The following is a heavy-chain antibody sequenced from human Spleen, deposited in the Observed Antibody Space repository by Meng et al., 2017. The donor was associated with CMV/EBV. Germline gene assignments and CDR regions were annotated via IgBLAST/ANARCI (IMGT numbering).Heavy chain of an antibody. D-gene: IGHD3-22*01. CDR2: IKQDGSEN. CDR1: GFAFSSYW. CDR3: ARDPPEYYDSSGYPDH. Sequence: GGSLRLSCAASGFAFSSYWMSWVRQAPGKGLVWVANIKQDGSENYYVESVKGRFTISRDNAKNSLYLQMNSLRAEDTAVYYCARDPPEYYDSSGYPDHWGQGTLVTVSS. V-gene: IGHV3-7*01. J-gene: IGHJ4*02.